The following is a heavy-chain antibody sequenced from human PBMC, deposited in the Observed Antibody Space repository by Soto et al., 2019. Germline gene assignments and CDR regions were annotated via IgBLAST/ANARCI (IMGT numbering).Heavy chain of an antibody. Sequence: SETLSLTCTVSGGSISSYYWSWIRQPPGKGLEWIGYIYYSGSTNYNPSLKSRVTISVDTSKNQFSLKLSSVTAADTAVYYCAREANTLWFGESYNWFDPWGQGTLVTVSS. D-gene: IGHD3-10*01. J-gene: IGHJ5*02. CDR1: GGSISSYY. CDR2: IYYSGST. CDR3: AREANTLWFGESYNWFDP. V-gene: IGHV4-59*01.